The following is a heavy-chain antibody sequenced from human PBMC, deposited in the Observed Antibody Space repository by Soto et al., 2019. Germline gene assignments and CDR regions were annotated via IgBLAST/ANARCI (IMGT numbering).Heavy chain of an antibody. D-gene: IGHD4-17*01. CDR1: GGTFRSYS. CDR3: ARGSVTTVYNWFDP. V-gene: IGHV1-69*13. Sequence: VASVKVSCKASGGTFRSYSISWVLQAPGQGLEWMGGIIPIFGTANYAQKFQGRVTITADESTSTAYMELSSLRSEDTAVYYCARGSVTTVYNWFDPWGQGTLVTVSS. J-gene: IGHJ5*02. CDR2: IIPIFGTA.